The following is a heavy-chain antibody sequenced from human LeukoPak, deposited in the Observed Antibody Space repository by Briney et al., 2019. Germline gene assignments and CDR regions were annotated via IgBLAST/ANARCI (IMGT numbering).Heavy chain of an antibody. CDR1: GFTLSSYS. Sequence: GGSLRLSCAASGFTLSSYSMNWVRQAPGKGLEWVSSISSSSSYIYYADSVKGRFTISRDNAKNSLYLQMNSLRAEDTAVYHCARSWGSGSYYPYYWGQGTLVTVSS. CDR2: ISSSSSYI. CDR3: ARSWGSGSYYPYY. V-gene: IGHV3-21*01. D-gene: IGHD3-10*01. J-gene: IGHJ4*02.